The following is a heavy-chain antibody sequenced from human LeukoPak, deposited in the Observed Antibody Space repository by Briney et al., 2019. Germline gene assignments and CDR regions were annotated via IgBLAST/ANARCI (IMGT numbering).Heavy chain of an antibody. J-gene: IGHJ4*02. V-gene: IGHV4-59*01. Sequence: PSETLSLTCTVSGGSISSYYWSWIRQPPGKGLEWIGYIYYSGSTNYNPSLKSRVTISVDTSKNQFSLKLSSVTAADTAVYYCARTRNEQQLDHYFDYWGQGTLVTVSS. CDR2: IYYSGST. D-gene: IGHD6-13*01. CDR1: GGSISSYY. CDR3: ARTRNEQQLDHYFDY.